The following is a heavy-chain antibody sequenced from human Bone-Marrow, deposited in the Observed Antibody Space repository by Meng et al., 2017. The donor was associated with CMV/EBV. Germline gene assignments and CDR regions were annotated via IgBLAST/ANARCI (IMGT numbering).Heavy chain of an antibody. CDR2: ISSSSNYI. V-gene: IGHV3-21*06. J-gene: IGHJ4*02. CDR1: GFSFSKYR. Sequence: GGSLRLSCAASGFSFSKYRMNWVRQAPGKGLEWVSSISSSSNYIYYADSVKGRFTVSRNNAWNSLSLQMNSLRAGDTAVYYCARGNTYLHYFDSWGQGTQVTVSS. CDR3: ARGNTYLHYFDS. D-gene: IGHD2/OR15-2a*01.